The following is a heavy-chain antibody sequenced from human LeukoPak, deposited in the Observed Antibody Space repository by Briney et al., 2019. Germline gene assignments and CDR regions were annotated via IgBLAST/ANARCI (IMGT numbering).Heavy chain of an antibody. CDR2: IKQDGSEK. V-gene: IGHV3-7*03. CDR3: ARQPDYGDYVDWYFDL. J-gene: IGHJ2*01. Sequence: GGSLRLSCAASGFRFISYWMTWVRQAPGKGLEWVANIKQDGSEKYYVDSVKGRFAISRDNAKNSVYLRMNSLRAEDTAVYYCARQPDYGDYVDWYFDLWGRGTLVTVSS. D-gene: IGHD4-17*01. CDR1: GFRFISYW.